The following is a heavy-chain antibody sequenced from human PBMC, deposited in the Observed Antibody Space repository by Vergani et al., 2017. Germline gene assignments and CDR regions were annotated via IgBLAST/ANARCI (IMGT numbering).Heavy chain of an antibody. Sequence: QVQLVQSGAEVKKPGASVKVSCKASGYTFTSYGISWVRQAPGQGLEWMGWISAYNGNTNYAQKLQGRVTMTTDTSTSTAYMELRSLRSDDTAVYYGASRGPGVGATTALGGMDVWGQGTTVTVSS. D-gene: IGHD1-26*01. J-gene: IGHJ6*02. V-gene: IGHV1-18*01. CDR2: ISAYNGNT. CDR1: GYTFTSYG. CDR3: ASRGPGVGATTALGGMDV.